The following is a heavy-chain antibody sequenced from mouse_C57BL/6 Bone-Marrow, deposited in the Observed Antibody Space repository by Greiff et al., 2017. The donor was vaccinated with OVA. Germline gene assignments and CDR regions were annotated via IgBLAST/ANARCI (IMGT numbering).Heavy chain of an antibody. CDR2: INPSSGYT. CDR1: GYTFTSYW. V-gene: IGHV1-7*01. J-gene: IGHJ3*01. Sequence: VLGVESGAELVKPGASVKLSCKASGYTFTSYWMHWVKQRPGQGLEWIGYINPSSGYTKYNQKFKDKATLTADKSSSTAYMQLSSLAYEDSAVYYCAKGGSPFAYWGQGTLVTVSA. D-gene: IGHD1-1*01. CDR3: AKGGSPFAY.